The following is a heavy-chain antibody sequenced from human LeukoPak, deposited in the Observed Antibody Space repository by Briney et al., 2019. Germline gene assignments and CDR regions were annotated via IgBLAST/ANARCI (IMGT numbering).Heavy chain of an antibody. Sequence: GASVKVSCKASGGTFSSYAISWLRQAPGQGLEWMGGIIPIFGTANYAQKFQGRVTITADESTSTAYMELSSLRSEDTAVYYCARSGYYYDSSGYSEFDYWGQGTLVTVSS. D-gene: IGHD3-22*01. V-gene: IGHV1-69*13. CDR1: GGTFSSYA. CDR3: ARSGYYYDSSGYSEFDY. CDR2: IIPIFGTA. J-gene: IGHJ4*02.